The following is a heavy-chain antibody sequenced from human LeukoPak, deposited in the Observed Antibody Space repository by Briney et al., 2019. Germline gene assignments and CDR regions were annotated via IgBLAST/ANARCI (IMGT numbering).Heavy chain of an antibody. Sequence: GGSLRLSCAASGFTFSNYAMRWVRQAPGKGLEWVSGISGSGDSTYYADSVKGRFTISRDNSKNTLYLQMNSLRAEDTAVYYCARDKGIIDYWGQGTLVTVSS. J-gene: IGHJ4*02. CDR1: GFTFSNYA. CDR2: ISGSGDST. CDR3: ARDKGIIDY. V-gene: IGHV3-23*01. D-gene: IGHD2-15*01.